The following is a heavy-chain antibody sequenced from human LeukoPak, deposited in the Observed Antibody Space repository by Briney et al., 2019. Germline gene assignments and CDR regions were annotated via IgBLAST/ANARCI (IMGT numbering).Heavy chain of an antibody. Sequence: PSETLSLTCAVSGGSISSSNWWSWVRQPPGKGLEWIGEIYHSGSTNYNPSLKSRVTISVDTSKNQFSLKLSSVTAADTAVYYCARNFYGDYSSFDYWGQGTLVTVSS. CDR1: GGSISSSNW. CDR3: ARNFYGDYSSFDY. CDR2: IYHSGST. V-gene: IGHV4-4*02. D-gene: IGHD4-17*01. J-gene: IGHJ4*02.